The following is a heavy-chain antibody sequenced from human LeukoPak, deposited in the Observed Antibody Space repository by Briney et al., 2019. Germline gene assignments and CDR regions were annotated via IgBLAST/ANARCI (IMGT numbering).Heavy chain of an antibody. V-gene: IGHV3-48*01. CDR3: AGNYGPYYFDY. Sequence: GGSLRLSCAASGFTFSTYSMNWVRQAPGKGLEWVSYIGGGSSTIYYADSVKGRFTISRDNSKNTLYLQMNSLRAEDTAVYYCAGNYGPYYFDYWGQGTLVTVSS. J-gene: IGHJ4*02. D-gene: IGHD3-10*01. CDR1: GFTFSTYS. CDR2: IGGGSSTI.